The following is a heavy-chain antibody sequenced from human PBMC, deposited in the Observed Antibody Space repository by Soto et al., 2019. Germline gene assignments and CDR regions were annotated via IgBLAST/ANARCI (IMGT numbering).Heavy chain of an antibody. CDR1: GFTFSSYA. CDR2: ISGSGGST. D-gene: IGHD3-10*01. CDR3: AKVPSSILLWFGELFYFDY. Sequence: EVQLLESGGGLVQPGGSLRLSCAASGFTFSSYAMSWVRQAPGKGLEWVSAISGSGGSTYYADSVKGRFTSSRDNSKNTLYLVMNSLRAEDTAVYYCAKVPSSILLWFGELFYFDYWGQGTLVTVSS. J-gene: IGHJ4*02. V-gene: IGHV3-23*01.